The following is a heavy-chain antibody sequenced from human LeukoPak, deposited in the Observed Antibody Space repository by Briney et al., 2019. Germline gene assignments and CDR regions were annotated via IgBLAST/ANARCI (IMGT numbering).Heavy chain of an antibody. CDR3: ARGGQYHY. J-gene: IGHJ4*02. CDR2: IKEDGSEK. Sequence: GASLRLSCTASGFTFSNYWMTWVRQAPGKGLEWVAKIKEDGSEKYYVDSVEGRFTISRDNAETSLYLQMNSLRAEDTAVYYCARGGQYHYWGQGTLVTVSS. V-gene: IGHV3-7*01. CDR1: GFTFSNYW. D-gene: IGHD1-26*01.